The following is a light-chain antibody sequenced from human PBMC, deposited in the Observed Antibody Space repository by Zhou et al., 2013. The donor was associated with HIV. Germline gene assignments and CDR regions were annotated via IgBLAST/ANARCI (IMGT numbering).Light chain of an antibody. V-gene: IGKV1-5*03. CDR2: KAS. Sequence: DIQMTQSPSALSASVGDSVTITCRASQNVDTWLAWYQQSPGQAPKLLLYKASTLESGVPSRFSGSGSGTDFSLTISGLQPNDSASFHCQQYRSDPWTFGQGTTLEIK. J-gene: IGKJ1*01. CDR1: QNVDTW. CDR3: QQYRSDPWT.